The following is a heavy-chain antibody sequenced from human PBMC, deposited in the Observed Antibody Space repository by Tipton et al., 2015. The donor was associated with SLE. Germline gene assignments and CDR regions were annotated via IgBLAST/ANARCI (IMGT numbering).Heavy chain of an antibody. V-gene: IGHV4-39*07. D-gene: IGHD6-13*01. J-gene: IGHJ1*01. Sequence: TLSLTCTVSGGSINSSSYFWGWIRQPPGKGLEWIGTIYYSGSTYYNPSLKSRVTISVDTSKNQFSLKLSSVTAADTAVYYCARQSSSSWYEAEYFQHWGQGTLVTVSS. CDR1: GGSINSSSYF. CDR2: IYYSGST. CDR3: ARQSSSSWYEAEYFQH.